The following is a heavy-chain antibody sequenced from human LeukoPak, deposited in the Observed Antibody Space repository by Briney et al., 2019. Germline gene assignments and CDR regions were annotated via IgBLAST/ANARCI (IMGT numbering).Heavy chain of an antibody. V-gene: IGHV3-33*01. CDR1: GFTFSSYG. CDR3: ARTHPDIVATQGYYYYGMDV. Sequence: GGSLRLSCAASGFTFSSYGMHWVRQAPGKGLEWVAVIWSDGSNKYYADSVKGRFTISRDNSKNTLYLQMNSLRAEDTAVYYCARTHPDIVATQGYYYYGMDVWGQGTTVTVSS. CDR2: IWSDGSNK. D-gene: IGHD5-12*01. J-gene: IGHJ6*02.